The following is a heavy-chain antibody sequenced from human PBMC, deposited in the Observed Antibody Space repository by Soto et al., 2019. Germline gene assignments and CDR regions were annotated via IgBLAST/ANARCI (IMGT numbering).Heavy chain of an antibody. CDR1: GFTFSSSA. J-gene: IGHJ5*02. CDR2: ISDSGGRT. CDR3: AKQTWFGKLLSIDP. Sequence: PGGSLRLSCVASGFTFSSSAMTWVRQAPGRGLEWVSVISDSGGRTYYIDSVKGRFSISRDNSKNTLYLQMNSLRDDDTAVYYCAKQTWFGKLLSIDPWGQGTLVTVSS. V-gene: IGHV3-23*01. D-gene: IGHD3-10*01.